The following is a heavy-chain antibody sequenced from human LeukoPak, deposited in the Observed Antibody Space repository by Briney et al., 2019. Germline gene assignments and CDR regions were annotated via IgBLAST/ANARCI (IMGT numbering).Heavy chain of an antibody. CDR2: ISGSGGTT. CDR1: GFTFSSYG. V-gene: IGHV3-23*01. CDR3: TRDPTVPGTPDF. D-gene: IGHD6-19*01. Sequence: PGGSLRLSCASSGFTFSSYGMSWVRQAPGKGLEWVSGISGSGGTTHYADSVKGRFTISRDNSKNTLYLQMNSLRAEDTAVYFCTRDPTVPGTPDFWGQGTLVTVSS. J-gene: IGHJ4*02.